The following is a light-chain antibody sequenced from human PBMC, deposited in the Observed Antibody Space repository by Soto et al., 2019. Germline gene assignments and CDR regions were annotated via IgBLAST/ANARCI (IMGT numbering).Light chain of an antibody. CDR1: NSDIGGYNY. J-gene: IGLJ1*01. Sequence: QSVLTQPDSVSGSPGESITISCTGTNSDIGGYNYVSWYQQYPGKAPKLVMYDVNNRPSGVSNRFSGSKSGYTASLTISGLHAEDDEHYYCSSYRRDRTLDVFGTGTKLTVL. CDR3: SSYRRDRTLDV. V-gene: IGLV2-14*03. CDR2: DVN.